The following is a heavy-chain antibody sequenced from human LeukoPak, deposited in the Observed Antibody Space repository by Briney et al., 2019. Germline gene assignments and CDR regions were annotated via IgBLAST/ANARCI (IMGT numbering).Heavy chain of an antibody. V-gene: IGHV4-34*01. CDR2: INHSGST. J-gene: IGHJ5*02. Sequence: GSLRLSCAASGFTFSSYEMNWVRQAPGKGLEWIGEINHSGSTNYNPSLKSRVTISVDTSKNQFSLKLSSVTAADTAVYYCARRYCSSTSCYTEAWFDPWGQGTLVTVSS. CDR1: GFTFSSYE. D-gene: IGHD2-2*02. CDR3: ARRYCSSTSCYTEAWFDP.